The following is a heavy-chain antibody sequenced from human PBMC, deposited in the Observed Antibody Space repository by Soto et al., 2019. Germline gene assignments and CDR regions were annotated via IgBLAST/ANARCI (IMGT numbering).Heavy chain of an antibody. D-gene: IGHD3-16*02. CDR1: GFTFDNYC. CDR2: IKQDGSEK. CDR3: ARGVYDYVWGIYRPDAFDI. V-gene: IGHV3-7*05. Sequence: PGGSLRLSCAASGFTFDNYCLTWVRQAPGKGLEWVANIKQDGSEKYSVDSVKGRFTISRDNAKNSLYLQMNSLRAEDTAVYYCARGVYDYVWGIYRPDAFDIWGQGTMVTVSS. J-gene: IGHJ3*02.